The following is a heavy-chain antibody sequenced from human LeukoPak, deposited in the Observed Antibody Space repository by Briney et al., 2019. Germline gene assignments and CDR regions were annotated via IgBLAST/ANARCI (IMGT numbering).Heavy chain of an antibody. CDR1: GFTFRCYE. CDR2: ITTGGSTT. CDR3: ARLKGVLWSSYYFDY. V-gene: IGHV3-48*03. J-gene: IGHJ4*02. Sequence: GSLRLFCAASGFTFRCYEMNWVRPASGKGPEWVSYITTGGSTTHYADSVKGRFTISRDNAKNSLYLQMSSLRAEDTAVYYCARLKGVLWSSYYFDYWGQGTLVTVSS. D-gene: IGHD3-10*01.